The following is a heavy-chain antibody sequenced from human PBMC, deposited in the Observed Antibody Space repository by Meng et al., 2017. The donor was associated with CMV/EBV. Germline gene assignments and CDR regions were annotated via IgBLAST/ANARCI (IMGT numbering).Heavy chain of an antibody. CDR3: ARAEGAWFDP. CDR1: GFSISSYW. D-gene: IGHD3-16*01. J-gene: IGHJ5*02. V-gene: IGHV3-74*01. CDR2: INSDGSST. Sequence: LSCAASGFSISSYWMHWVRQAPGKGLVWVSRINSDGSSTSYADYVKGRFTISRDNAKNTLYLQMDSLRAEDTAVYYCARAEGAWFDPWGQGTLVTVSS.